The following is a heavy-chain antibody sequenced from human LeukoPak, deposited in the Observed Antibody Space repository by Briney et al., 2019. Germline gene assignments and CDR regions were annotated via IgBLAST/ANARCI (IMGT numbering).Heavy chain of an antibody. V-gene: IGHV4-59*12. D-gene: IGHD3-10*01. J-gene: IGHJ4*02. CDR1: GGSISSYY. CDR3: ARGGPWRVLWFGETRPHFDY. Sequence: SETLSLTRTVSGGSISSYYWSWIRQPPGKGLEWIGYIYYSGSTNYNPSLKSRVTISVDTSKNQFSLKLSSVTAADTAVYHRARGGPWRVLWFGETRPHFDYWGQGTLVTVSS. CDR2: IYYSGST.